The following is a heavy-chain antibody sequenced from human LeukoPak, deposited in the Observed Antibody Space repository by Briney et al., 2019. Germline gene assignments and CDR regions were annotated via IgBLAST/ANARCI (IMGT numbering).Heavy chain of an antibody. J-gene: IGHJ4*02. CDR1: GGSISSSNW. CDR2: IYHSGGT. D-gene: IGHD3-9*01. CDR3: ASSLPILTGQGGFDY. V-gene: IGHV4-4*02. Sequence: SGTLSLTCAVSGGSISSSNWWSWVRQRPGKGLEWIGEIYHSGGTNYNPSLKSRVTISLDKSNNQFSLKLTSVTAADTAVYYCASSLPILTGQGGFDYWGQGTLVTVSS.